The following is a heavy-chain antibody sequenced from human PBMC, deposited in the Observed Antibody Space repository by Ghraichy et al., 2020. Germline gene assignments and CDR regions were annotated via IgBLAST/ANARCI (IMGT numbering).Heavy chain of an antibody. CDR2: IYYSGST. V-gene: IGHV4-39*01. J-gene: IGHJ4*02. Sequence: SETLSLTCTVSGGSISSSSYYWGWIRQPPGKGLEWIGSIYYSGSTYYNPSLKSRVTISVDTSKNQFSLKLSSVTAADTAVYYCARLEPQYDFWSGWYDYWGQGTLVTVSS. CDR1: GGSISSSSYY. CDR3: ARLEPQYDFWSGWYDY. D-gene: IGHD3-3*01.